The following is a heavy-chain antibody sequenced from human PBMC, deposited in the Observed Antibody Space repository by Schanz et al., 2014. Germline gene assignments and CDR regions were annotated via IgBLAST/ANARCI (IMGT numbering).Heavy chain of an antibody. CDR1: GFTFSSYD. Sequence: VQLVESGGGVVQPGRSLRLSCVASGFTFSSYDVFWVRQAPGKGLEWVANIKEDGSVKDYVDSVKGRFTISRDNAKNSLFLQMNSLRAEDTAVYYCLAPDYGMDVWGQGTTVTVSS. V-gene: IGHV3-7*01. J-gene: IGHJ6*02. CDR3: LAPDYGMDV. CDR2: IKEDGSVK.